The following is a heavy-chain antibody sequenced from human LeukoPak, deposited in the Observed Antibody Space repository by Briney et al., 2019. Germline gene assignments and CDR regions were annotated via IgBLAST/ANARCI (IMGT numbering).Heavy chain of an antibody. CDR2: IYYSGNT. D-gene: IGHD3-16*02. Sequence: SETLSLTCTASGGSISSYFWIWIRQPPGKGLEWIGYIYYSGNTNSNPSLKSRVTISLDTSKNQFSLKLSSVTAADTAVYYCAKAPGGRLGELSPFDYWGQGTLVTVSS. J-gene: IGHJ4*02. V-gene: IGHV4-59*08. CDR3: AKAPGGRLGELSPFDY. CDR1: GGSISSYF.